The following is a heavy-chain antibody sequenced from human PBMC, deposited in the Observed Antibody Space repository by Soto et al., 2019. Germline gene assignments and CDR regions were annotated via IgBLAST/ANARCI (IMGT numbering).Heavy chain of an antibody. J-gene: IGHJ4*02. V-gene: IGHV1-69*01. D-gene: IGHD3-10*01. CDR2: IIPIFGTA. CDR1: GGTFSSYA. CDR3: ARSPSNPITMVRTYLDY. Sequence: QVQLVQSGAEVKKPGSSVKVSCKASGGTFSSYAISWVRQAPGQGLEWMGGIIPIFGTANYAQKFQGRVTISADESTSTAYMELSSLRSEDTAVYYCARSPSNPITMVRTYLDYWGQGTLVTVSS.